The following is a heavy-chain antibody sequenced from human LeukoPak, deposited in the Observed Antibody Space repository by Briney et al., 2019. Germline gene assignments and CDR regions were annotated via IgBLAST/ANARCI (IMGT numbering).Heavy chain of an antibody. J-gene: IGHJ4*02. CDR3: ARDSGYDSSGYFDY. Sequence: SETLYLTCTVSGGSISSGSYYWGWIRQPARKGLEWIGRIYISGSTNYNPSLKSRVTISVDTSKNQFSLKLSSVTAADTAVYYCARDSGYDSSGYFDYWGQGTLVTVSS. V-gene: IGHV4-61*02. CDR2: IYISGST. D-gene: IGHD3-22*01. CDR1: GGSISSGSYY.